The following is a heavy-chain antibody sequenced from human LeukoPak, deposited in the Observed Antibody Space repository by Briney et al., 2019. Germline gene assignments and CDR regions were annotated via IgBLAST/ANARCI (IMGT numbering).Heavy chain of an antibody. Sequence: SGPTLVNPTQTLTLTCTFSGFSLSTSGMRVSWIRQPPGKALEWLARIDWDDDKFYSTSLKTRLTISKDTSKNQVVLTMTNMDPVDTATYYCARSRGYCSSTSCLDPFDIWGQGTMVTVSS. CDR2: IDWDDDK. D-gene: IGHD2-2*01. J-gene: IGHJ3*02. V-gene: IGHV2-70*04. CDR3: ARSRGYCSSTSCLDPFDI. CDR1: GFSLSTSGMR.